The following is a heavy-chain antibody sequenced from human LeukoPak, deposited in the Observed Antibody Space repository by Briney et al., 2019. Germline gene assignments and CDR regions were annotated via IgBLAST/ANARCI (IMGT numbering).Heavy chain of an antibody. CDR3: AKDRVGYCSGGSCYSEAYWFDP. V-gene: IGHV3-30*18. D-gene: IGHD2-15*01. Sequence: GGSLRLSCAASGFTFSSYGMHWVRQAPGKGLEWVAVISYDGSNKYYADPVKGRFTISRDNSKNTLYLQMNSLRAEDTAVYYCAKDRVGYCSGGSCYSEAYWFDPWGQGTLVTVSS. CDR2: ISYDGSNK. J-gene: IGHJ5*02. CDR1: GFTFSSYG.